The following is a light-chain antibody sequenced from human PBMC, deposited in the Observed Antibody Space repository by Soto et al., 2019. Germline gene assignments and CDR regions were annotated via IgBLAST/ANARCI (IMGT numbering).Light chain of an antibody. CDR3: QLLNIYVFP. J-gene: IGKJ3*01. V-gene: IGKV1-9*01. Sequence: DIQLTQSPSFLSASVGDRVTISCRASQDVSRFLAWYQQKPGKAPNLLIYAASTLQSGVPSRFSGSGSGTAFTLTISSLQREDLATYYCQLLNIYVFPFGPGTKVHIK. CDR1: QDVSRF. CDR2: AAS.